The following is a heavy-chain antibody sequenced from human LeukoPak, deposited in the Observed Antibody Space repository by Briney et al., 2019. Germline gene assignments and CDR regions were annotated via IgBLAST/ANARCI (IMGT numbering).Heavy chain of an antibody. D-gene: IGHD6-19*01. CDR1: GDSFTSVTDY. V-gene: IGHV4-39*07. J-gene: IGHJ4*02. CDR2: GDYSGGT. CDR3: AGERGEEYSSGWYKTNFFYN. Sequence: SETLSLTCTVSGDSFTSVTDYWAWIRQPPGKGLEWIATGDYSGGTNYNPSLESRVAISADMSKNQISLQLTSVTGADTAVYYCAGERGEEYSSGWYKTNFFYNWGQGIRVTVSS.